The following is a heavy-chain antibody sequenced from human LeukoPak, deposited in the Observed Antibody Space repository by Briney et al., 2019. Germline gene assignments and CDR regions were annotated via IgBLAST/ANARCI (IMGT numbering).Heavy chain of an antibody. Sequence: SETLALTCAGSGCSISSGGYPWSWIPQPPGKGLETIGSNYHSGSTYYNPSLKSRLTMCVDTSNNQYPPKESSLSADDTPLYFCARHNVYGDNSADYWGQGTLVTVSS. CDR3: ARHNVYGDNSADY. D-gene: IGHD4-23*01. CDR1: GCSISSGGYP. V-gene: IGHV4-30-2*01. CDR2: NYHSGST. J-gene: IGHJ4*02.